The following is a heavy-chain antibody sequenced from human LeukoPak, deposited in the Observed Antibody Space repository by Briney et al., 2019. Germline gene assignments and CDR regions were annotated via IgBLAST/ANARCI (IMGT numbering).Heavy chain of an antibody. CDR3: AREGEPTDYVWGSYRSSGFDY. D-gene: IGHD3-16*02. J-gene: IGHJ4*02. CDR2: ISSSGSTI. V-gene: IGHV3-48*03. CDR1: GFTFSSYE. Sequence: GGSLRLSCAASGFTFSSYEMNWIRQPPGRGLEWVSYISSSGSTIYYADSVKGRFTISRDNAKNSLSLQMNSLRAEDTAVYYCAREGEPTDYVWGSYRSSGFDYWGQGTLVTVSS.